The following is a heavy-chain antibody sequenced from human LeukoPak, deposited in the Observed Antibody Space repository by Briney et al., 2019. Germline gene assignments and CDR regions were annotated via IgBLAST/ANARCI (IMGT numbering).Heavy chain of an antibody. CDR3: ASGSGWYNVAFDI. Sequence: SVTVSCKASGGTFSSYAISWVRQAPGQGLEWMGGIIPIFGTANYAQKFQGRVTITTDESTSTAYMELSSLRSEDTAVYYCASGSGWYNVAFDIWGQGTMVTVSS. CDR2: IIPIFGTA. D-gene: IGHD6-19*01. J-gene: IGHJ3*02. V-gene: IGHV1-69*05. CDR1: GGTFSSYA.